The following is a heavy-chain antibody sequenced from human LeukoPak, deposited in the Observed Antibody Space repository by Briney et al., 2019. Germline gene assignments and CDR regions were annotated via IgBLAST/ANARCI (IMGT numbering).Heavy chain of an antibody. V-gene: IGHV1-46*01. Sequence: GASVKVSCKASGYTFTSYYMHWVRQAPGQGLEWMGIINPSGGSTSYAQKFQGRVTITADESTSTAYMELSSLRSEDTAVYYCARLYGSGSYISDPWGQGTLVTVSS. CDR1: GYTFTSYY. J-gene: IGHJ5*02. CDR3: ARLYGSGSYISDP. D-gene: IGHD3-10*01. CDR2: INPSGGST.